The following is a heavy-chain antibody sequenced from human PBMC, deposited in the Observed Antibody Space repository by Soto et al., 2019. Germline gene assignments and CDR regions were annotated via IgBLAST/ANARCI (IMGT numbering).Heavy chain of an antibody. D-gene: IGHD2-2*01. CDR1: GGTFSSYA. J-gene: IGHJ6*01. V-gene: IGHV1-69*13. CDR2: IIHIVGTA. Sequence: TSVNVSCEASGGTFSSYAIRWVTQATGQGLEWMGGIIHIVGTANYAQKFQGRVMITADESASTAYMGLSSLRSEDTAVYYCASIDCSSTSCHYCYYGMDVWGQGTTVTV. CDR3: ASIDCSSTSCHYCYYGMDV.